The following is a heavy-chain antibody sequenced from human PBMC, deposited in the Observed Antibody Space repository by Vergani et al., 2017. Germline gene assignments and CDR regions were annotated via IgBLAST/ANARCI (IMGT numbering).Heavy chain of an antibody. J-gene: IGHJ4*02. Sequence: EVQLLESGGGLVQPGGSLRLSCAASGFTFSSYAMSWVRQAPGMGLEWVSAISGSGGSTYYADSVKGRFTISRDNSKNTLYLQMNSLRAEDTAVYYCAKIKGPPHRTPDYWGQGTLVTVSS. CDR2: ISGSGGST. V-gene: IGHV3-23*01. D-gene: IGHD1-14*01. CDR3: AKIKGPPHRTPDY. CDR1: GFTFSSYA.